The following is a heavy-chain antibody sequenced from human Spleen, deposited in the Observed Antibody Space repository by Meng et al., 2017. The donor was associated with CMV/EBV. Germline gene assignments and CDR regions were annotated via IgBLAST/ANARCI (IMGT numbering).Heavy chain of an antibody. V-gene: IGHV4-39*01. J-gene: IGHJ5*02. Sequence: GSLRLSCTVSGGSIRSSSYYWGWIRQPPGKGLEWIGSIYYSGSTYYNPSLKSRVTISVDTSKNQFSLKLSSVTAADTAVYYCARPRRGLRNWFDPWGQGTLVTVSS. CDR2: IYYSGST. CDR3: ARPRRGLRNWFDP. CDR1: GGSIRSSSYY. D-gene: IGHD3-16*01.